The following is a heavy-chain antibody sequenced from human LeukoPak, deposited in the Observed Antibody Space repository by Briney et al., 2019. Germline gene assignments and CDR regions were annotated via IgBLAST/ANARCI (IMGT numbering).Heavy chain of an antibody. J-gene: IGHJ4*02. CDR2: IYYSGST. Sequence: PSETLSLTCTVSGGSISSYYWSWIRQPPGKGLEWIGYIYYSGSTNYNPSLKSRVTISVDTSKNQFSLKLSSVTAADTAVYYCARGIAANHFDYWGQGTLVTVSS. CDR3: ARGIAANHFDY. V-gene: IGHV4-59*01. D-gene: IGHD6-13*01. CDR1: GGSISSYY.